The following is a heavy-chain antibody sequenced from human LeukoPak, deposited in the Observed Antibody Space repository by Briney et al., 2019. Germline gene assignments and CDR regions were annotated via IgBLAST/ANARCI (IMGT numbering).Heavy chain of an antibody. D-gene: IGHD3-22*01. V-gene: IGHV3-21*01. CDR2: ISSSSSYI. Sequence: PGGSLRLSCAASGFTFSSYEMNWVRQAPGKGLEWVSSISSSSSYIYYADSVKGRFTISRDNAKNTLYLQMNSLRAEDTAVYYCARESESYDSSGSTFGYWGQGTLVTVSS. J-gene: IGHJ4*02. CDR1: GFTFSSYE. CDR3: ARESESYDSSGSTFGY.